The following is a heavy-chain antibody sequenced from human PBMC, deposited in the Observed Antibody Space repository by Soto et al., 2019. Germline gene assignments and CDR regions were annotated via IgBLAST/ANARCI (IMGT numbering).Heavy chain of an antibody. CDR1: GYSISNGYY. CDR3: ARVAYFDTTGYYYYFDY. CDR2: TYHSGNT. J-gene: IGHJ4*02. D-gene: IGHD3-22*01. V-gene: IGHV4-38-2*01. Sequence: SETLSLTCAVSGYSISNGYYWGWIRQPPGKGLEWIGSTYHSGNTFCNPSLKSRVTISVDMSRNQFSLKLSSVTAADTAVYYCARVAYFDTTGYYYYFDYWGQGALVTVSS.